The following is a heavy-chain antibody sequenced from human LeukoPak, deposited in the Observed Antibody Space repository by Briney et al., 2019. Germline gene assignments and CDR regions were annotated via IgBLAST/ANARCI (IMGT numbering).Heavy chain of an antibody. D-gene: IGHD2-2*01. CDR2: ISAYNGNT. J-gene: IGHJ6*02. CDR3: AREAGYCSSTSCSTYYYYGMDV. V-gene: IGHV1-18*01. CDR1: GYTFTSYG. Sequence: ASVKVSCKASGYTFTSYGISWVRQAPGQGLEWMGWISAYNGNTNYAQKLQGGVTMTTDTSTSTAYMELRSLRSEDTAVYYCAREAGYCSSTSCSTYYYYGMDVWSQGTTVTVSS.